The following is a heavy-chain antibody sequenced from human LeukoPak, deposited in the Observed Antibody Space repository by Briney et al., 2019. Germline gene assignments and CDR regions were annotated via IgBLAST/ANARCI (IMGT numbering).Heavy chain of an antibody. V-gene: IGHV3-23*01. Sequence: PGGSLRLSCAASGFTFSSYAMSWVRQAPGKGLEWVSAISGSGGSTYYADSVKGRFTISRDNSKNTLYLQMNSLRAEDTAVYYCAKGSTRSYYKPYGMDVWGQGTTVTVSS. CDR3: AKGSTRSYYKPYGMDV. J-gene: IGHJ6*02. CDR2: ISGSGGST. D-gene: IGHD3-10*01. CDR1: GFTFSSYA.